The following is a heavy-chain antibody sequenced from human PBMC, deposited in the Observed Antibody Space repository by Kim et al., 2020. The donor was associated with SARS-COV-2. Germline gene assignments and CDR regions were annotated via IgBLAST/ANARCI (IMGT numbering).Heavy chain of an antibody. V-gene: IGHV5-51*01. CDR3: ARRGVAVAGHDAFDI. Sequence: PSFQGQVTISADKSISTAYLQWSSLKASDTAMYYCARRGVAVAGHDAFDIWGQGTMVTVSS. J-gene: IGHJ3*02. D-gene: IGHD6-19*01.